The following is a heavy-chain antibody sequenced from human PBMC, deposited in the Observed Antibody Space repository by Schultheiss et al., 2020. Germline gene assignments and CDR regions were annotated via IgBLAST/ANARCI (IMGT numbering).Heavy chain of an antibody. Sequence: SVKVSCKASGYTFTGYYMHWVRQAPGQGLEWMGGIIPIFGTANYAQKFQGRVTITADESTSTAYMELSSLRSEDAAVYYCAREATLRFLEWFLRGYGMDVWGEGATVTV. CDR1: GYTFTGYY. CDR3: AREATLRFLEWFLRGYGMDV. CDR2: IIPIFGTA. D-gene: IGHD3-3*01. J-gene: IGHJ6*02. V-gene: IGHV1-69*13.